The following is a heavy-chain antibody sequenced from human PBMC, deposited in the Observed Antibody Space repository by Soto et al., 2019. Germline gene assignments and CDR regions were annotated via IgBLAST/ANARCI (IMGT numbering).Heavy chain of an antibody. CDR1: GYTFTSYA. J-gene: IGHJ4*02. CDR3: ARESLIAASGTSFDY. D-gene: IGHD6-13*01. V-gene: IGHV1-3*01. Sequence: QVQLVQTGAEVKKPGASVKVSCKASGYTFTSYAMHWVRQAPGQRLEWMGWINAGNGNTKYSQKFQGRVTITRDTSASTAYMELSSLRSEDTAVYYCARESLIAASGTSFDYWGQGTLVTVSS. CDR2: INAGNGNT.